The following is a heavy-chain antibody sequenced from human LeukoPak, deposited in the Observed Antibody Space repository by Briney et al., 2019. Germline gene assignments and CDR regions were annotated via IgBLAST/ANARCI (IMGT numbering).Heavy chain of an antibody. Sequence: SETLSLTCTVSGVSISSYYWSWIRQPPGKGLEWIGYIYYSGSTNHNPSLKSRVTISADTSKNQFSLNLSSVTAADTAVYYCARKVVVAAPFDYWGQGTLVTVSS. CDR3: ARKVVVAAPFDY. CDR2: IYYSGST. V-gene: IGHV4-59*01. J-gene: IGHJ4*02. D-gene: IGHD2-15*01. CDR1: GVSISSYY.